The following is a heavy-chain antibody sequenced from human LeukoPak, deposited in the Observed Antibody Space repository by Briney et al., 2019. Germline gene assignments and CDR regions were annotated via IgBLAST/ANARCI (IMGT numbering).Heavy chain of an antibody. D-gene: IGHD6-19*01. CDR3: ARDQGGYSSGWYPWYFDL. CDR2: ISSSSSDI. V-gene: IGHV3-21*01. CDR1: GFTFSSYS. J-gene: IGHJ2*01. Sequence: GGSLRLSCAASGFTFSSYSMNWVRQAPGKGLEWVSSISSSSSDIYYADSVRGRFTISRDNAKKSLYLQMNSLRAEDTGLYYCARDQGGYSSGWYPWYFDLWGRGSLATVSS.